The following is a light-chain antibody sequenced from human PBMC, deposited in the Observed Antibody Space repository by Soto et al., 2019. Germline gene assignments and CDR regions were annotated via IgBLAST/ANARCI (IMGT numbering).Light chain of an antibody. Sequence: QSVLTQPASVSGSPGQSITISCTGTSSDVGAYSSVSWYQQHPGKAPKLMIYEVRNRPSGVSNRFSGSKSANTASLIISGLQAEDEAHYYCTSYTSGKRSYVFGTGTKLTVL. CDR1: SSDVGAYSS. J-gene: IGLJ1*01. CDR3: TSYTSGKRSYV. CDR2: EVR. V-gene: IGLV2-14*01.